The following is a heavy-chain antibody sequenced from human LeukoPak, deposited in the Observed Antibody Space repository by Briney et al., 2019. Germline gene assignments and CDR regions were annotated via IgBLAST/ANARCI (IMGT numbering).Heavy chain of an antibody. CDR2: IYTSGST. CDR1: GGSISSYY. CDR3: ARGSTLYSSSWYQRNWFDP. D-gene: IGHD6-13*01. Sequence: SETLSLTCTVSGGSISSYYWSWIRQPAGKGLEWIGRIYTSGSTNYNPSLKSRVTMSVDTSKNQFSLKLSSVTAADTAVYYCARGSTLYSSSWYQRNWFDPWGQGTLVTVSS. J-gene: IGHJ5*02. V-gene: IGHV4-4*07.